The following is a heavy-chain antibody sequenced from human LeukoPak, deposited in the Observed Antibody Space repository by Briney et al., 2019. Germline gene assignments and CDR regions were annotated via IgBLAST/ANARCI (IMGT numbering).Heavy chain of an antibody. CDR2: INHSGST. CDR1: GESFSGYY. Sequence: SETLSLTCAVYGESFSGYYWSWIRQPPGKGLEWIGEINHSGSTNYNPSLKSRVTISVDTSKNQFSLKLSSVTAADTAVYYCARVRIQPWLLLIGSRYFDLWGRGTLVTVSS. CDR3: ARVRIQPWLLLIGSRYFDL. V-gene: IGHV4-34*01. D-gene: IGHD5-18*01. J-gene: IGHJ2*01.